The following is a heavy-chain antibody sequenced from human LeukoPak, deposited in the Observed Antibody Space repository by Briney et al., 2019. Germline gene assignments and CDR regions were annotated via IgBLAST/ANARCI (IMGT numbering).Heavy chain of an antibody. V-gene: IGHV4-34*01. CDR1: GGSFSGYY. D-gene: IGHD3-10*01. CDR2: INHSGST. Sequence: PSETLSLTCAVHGGSFSGYYWSWIRQPPGKGLEWIGEINHSGSTNYNPSLKSRVTISVDTSKNQFSLKLSSVTAADTAVYYCANTLYYGSGSERDYWGQGTLVTVSS. J-gene: IGHJ4*02. CDR3: ANTLYYGSGSERDY.